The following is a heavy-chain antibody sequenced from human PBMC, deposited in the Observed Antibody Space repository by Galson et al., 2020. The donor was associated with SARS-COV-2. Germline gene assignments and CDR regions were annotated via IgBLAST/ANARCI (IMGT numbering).Heavy chain of an antibody. D-gene: IGHD2-15*01. CDR1: GYSFTSDW. CDR3: ARRKDFGGSFDY. V-gene: IGHV5-51*01. CDR2: IYPGDSAT. J-gene: IGHJ4*02. Sequence: GESLKISCKGSGYSFTSDWIGWVRQMPGKGLEWMGIIYPGDSATRYSPSFRGQVTISADKSISTAYLQWSSLKASDTAMYFCARRKDFGGSFDYWGQGTLVTVSS.